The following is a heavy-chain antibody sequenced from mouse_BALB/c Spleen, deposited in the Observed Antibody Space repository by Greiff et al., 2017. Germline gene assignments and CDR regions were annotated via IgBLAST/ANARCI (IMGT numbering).Heavy chain of an antibody. V-gene: IGHV5-17*02. D-gene: IGHD2-3*01. CDR3: ARSGDGYSFAY. Sequence: EVKLMESGGGLVQPGGSRKLSCAASGFTFSSFGMHWVRQAPEKGLEWVAYISSGSSTIYYADTVKGRFTISRDNPKNTLFLQMTSLRSEDTAMYYCARSGDGYSFAYWGQGTLVTVSA. J-gene: IGHJ3*01. CDR2: ISSGSSTI. CDR1: GFTFSSFG.